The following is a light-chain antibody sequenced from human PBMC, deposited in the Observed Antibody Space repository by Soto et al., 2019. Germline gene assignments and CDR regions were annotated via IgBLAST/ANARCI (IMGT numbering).Light chain of an antibody. CDR2: EVS. V-gene: IGLV2-14*01. Sequence: QSVLTQPASVSGSPGQSITISCTGTSSDGGAYNYVSWYQQQSGKAPKLVIHEVSSRPAGLSDRFSGSKSGNTASLTISGLQAEDEADYYCSAFATSRAYVFGIGTKVTVL. CDR3: SAFATSRAYV. J-gene: IGLJ1*01. CDR1: SSDGGAYNY.